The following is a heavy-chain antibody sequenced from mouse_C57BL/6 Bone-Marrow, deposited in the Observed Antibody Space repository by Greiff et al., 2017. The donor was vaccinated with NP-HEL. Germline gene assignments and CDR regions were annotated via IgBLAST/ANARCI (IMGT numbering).Heavy chain of an antibody. CDR1: GYAFSSYW. D-gene: IGHD2-3*01. CDR3: ARDGDPYYAMDY. CDR2: IYPGDGDT. Sequence: VQLQQSGAELVKPGASVKISCKASGYAFSSYWMNWVKQRPGKGLEWIGQIYPGDGDTNYNGKFKGKATLTADKSSSTAYMQLSSLTSEDSAVYFCARDGDPYYAMDYWGQGTSVTVSS. J-gene: IGHJ4*01. V-gene: IGHV1-80*01.